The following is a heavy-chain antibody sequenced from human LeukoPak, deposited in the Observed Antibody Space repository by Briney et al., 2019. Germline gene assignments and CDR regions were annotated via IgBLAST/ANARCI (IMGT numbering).Heavy chain of an antibody. Sequence: PGGSLRLSCTVSGFTLSSNSWSWVRQAPGKGLEWVSFIYSGGKTHSSDSVKGRFTISRDNSKNTLYLQMSSLRAEDTAIYYCARRAGEYSHPCDYWGQGTLVTVSS. V-gene: IGHV3-53*01. CDR1: GFTLSSNS. D-gene: IGHD2-15*01. J-gene: IGHJ4*02. CDR2: IYSGGKT. CDR3: ARRAGEYSHPCDY.